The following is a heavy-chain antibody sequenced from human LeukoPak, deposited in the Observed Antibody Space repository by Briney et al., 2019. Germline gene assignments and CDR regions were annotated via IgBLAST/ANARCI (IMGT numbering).Heavy chain of an antibody. J-gene: IGHJ4*02. CDR3: ARFHSSGYPYFDY. CDR2: ISSSSSYT. CDR1: GFTFSDYY. Sequence: GGSLRLSCAVSGFTFSDYYMSWIRQAPGKGLERVSYISSSSSYTNYADSVKGRFTISRDNAENSLYLQMNSLRAEDTAVYYCARFHSSGYPYFDYWGQGTLVTVSS. V-gene: IGHV3-11*06. D-gene: IGHD3-22*01.